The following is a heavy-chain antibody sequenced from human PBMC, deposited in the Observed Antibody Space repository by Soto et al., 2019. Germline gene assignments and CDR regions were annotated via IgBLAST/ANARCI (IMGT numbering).Heavy chain of an antibody. CDR1: GGSISSSSYY. CDR2: IYYSGST. CDR3: ARPMSDYDFWTKQGWFDP. J-gene: IGHJ5*02. V-gene: IGHV4-39*01. Sequence: SETLSLTCTVSGGSISSSSYYWGWIRQPPGKGLEWIGSIYYSGSTYYNPSLKSRVTISVDTSKNQFSLKLSSVTAADTAVYYCARPMSDYDFWTKQGWFDPWGQGTLVTVSS. D-gene: IGHD3-3*01.